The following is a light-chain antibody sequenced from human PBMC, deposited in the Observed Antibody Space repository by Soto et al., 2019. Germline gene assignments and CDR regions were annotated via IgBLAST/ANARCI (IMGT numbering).Light chain of an antibody. CDR3: QQYNSYLYT. CDR2: DAS. J-gene: IGKJ5*01. V-gene: IGKV1-5*01. CDR1: QSISSW. Sequence: DIQVTQSPSTLSASVGDRVTITCRASQSISSWLAWYQQKPGKAPKFLIYDASSLESGVPSRFSGSGSGTEFTLTISSLQPDDFATYYCQQYNSYLYTFGQGTRLETK.